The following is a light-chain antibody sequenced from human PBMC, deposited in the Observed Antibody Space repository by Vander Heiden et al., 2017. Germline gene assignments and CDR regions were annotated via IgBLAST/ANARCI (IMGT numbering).Light chain of an antibody. CDR3: QQSDSTLFT. V-gene: IGKV1-39*01. CDR2: AAS. J-gene: IGKJ3*01. Sequence: DIQMTQSPSSLSASVGDRVTITCRASQSISSYLNWYQQKPGKAPKLLIYAASSLQSGVPSRFSGSGSGTDFTLTISSLQPEDFATYYCQQSDSTLFTFGHGTKVDLK. CDR1: QSISSY.